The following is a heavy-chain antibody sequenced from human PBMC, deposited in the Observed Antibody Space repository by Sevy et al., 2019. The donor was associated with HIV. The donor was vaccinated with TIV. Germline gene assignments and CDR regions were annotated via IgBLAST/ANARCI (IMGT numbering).Heavy chain of an antibody. D-gene: IGHD2-2*01. V-gene: IGHV3-30*04. J-gene: IGHJ6*02. CDR1: GFTFSSYA. CDR2: FSYDGSNK. Sequence: GGSLRLSCAASGFTFSSYAMHWVRQAPGKGLEWVAVFSYDGSNKYYADSVKGRFTISRDNPKNTLYLQMNSLRAEDTAVYYCARDWGGYCINTNCRPSYGMDVWGQGTTVTVSS. CDR3: ARDWGGYCINTNCRPSYGMDV.